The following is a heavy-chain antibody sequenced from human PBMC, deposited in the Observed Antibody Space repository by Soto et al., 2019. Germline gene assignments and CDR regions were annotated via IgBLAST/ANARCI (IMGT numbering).Heavy chain of an antibody. J-gene: IGHJ5*02. CDR3: ARHDYGGSDWFDP. CDR1: GGSISSSSYY. CDR2: IYYSGST. D-gene: IGHD4-17*01. V-gene: IGHV4-39*01. Sequence: PSETLSLTCTVSGGSISSSSYYWGWIRQPPGKGLEWIGSIYYSGSTYYNPSLKSRVTISVDTSKNQFSLKLSSVTAADTAVYYCARHDYGGSDWFDPWGQGTLVTVSS.